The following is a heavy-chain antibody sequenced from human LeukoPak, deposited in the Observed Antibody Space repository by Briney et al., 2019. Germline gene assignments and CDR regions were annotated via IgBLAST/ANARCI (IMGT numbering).Heavy chain of an antibody. Sequence: GASVKVSCKASGYTFTSYAMNWVRQAPGQGLEWMGWINTNTGNPTYAQGFTGRFVFSLDTSVSTAYLQISSLKASDTAMYYCARPYGGNLVGEEYYFDYWGQGTLVTVSS. CDR1: GYTFTSYA. CDR3: ARPYGGNLVGEEYYFDY. D-gene: IGHD4-23*01. V-gene: IGHV7-4-1*02. J-gene: IGHJ4*02. CDR2: INTNTGNP.